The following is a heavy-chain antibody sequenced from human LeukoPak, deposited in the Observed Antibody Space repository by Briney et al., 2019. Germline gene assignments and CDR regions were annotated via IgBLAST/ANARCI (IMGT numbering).Heavy chain of an antibody. Sequence: GASVKVSCKASGGTFSSYAISWVRQAPGQGLEWMGGIIPIFGTANYAQKFQGRVTITADESTSTAYMELSSLRSEDTAVYYCARSCYYDSSGYPAFDYWGQGTLVTVSS. D-gene: IGHD3-22*01. J-gene: IGHJ4*02. CDR1: GGTFSSYA. CDR3: ARSCYYDSSGYPAFDY. V-gene: IGHV1-69*13. CDR2: IIPIFGTA.